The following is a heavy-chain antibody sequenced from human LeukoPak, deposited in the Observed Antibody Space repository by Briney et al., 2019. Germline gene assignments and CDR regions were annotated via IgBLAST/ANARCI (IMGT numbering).Heavy chain of an antibody. J-gene: IGHJ4*02. CDR3: TRAGYSSGFDY. Sequence: PGGSLRLSCAASGFTFSGYWMHWVRQAPGKGLVWVSRINSDGYSITYADSVKGRFTISRDNAKNTLYLQMNSLIAEDTAVYFCTRAGYSSGFDYWGQGTMVTVSS. CDR1: GFTFSGYW. D-gene: IGHD6-19*01. V-gene: IGHV3-74*03. CDR2: INSDGYSI.